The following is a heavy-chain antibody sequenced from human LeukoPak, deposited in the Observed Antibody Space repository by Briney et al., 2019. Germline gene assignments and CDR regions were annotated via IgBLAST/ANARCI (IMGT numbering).Heavy chain of an antibody. CDR2: ISASGVST. CDR1: GFTFNSYA. Sequence: GGSLRLSCAASGFTFNSYAMSWVRQAQGKGLEWVSAISASGVSTYYTDSLKGRSTISRDNSKNTLYLQMNSLRAEDTAVYYCAKDRSLTDGIAPSGTWFDPWGKGTLVTVFS. J-gene: IGHJ5*02. V-gene: IGHV3-23*01. D-gene: IGHD6-13*01. CDR3: AKDRSLTDGIAPSGTWFDP.